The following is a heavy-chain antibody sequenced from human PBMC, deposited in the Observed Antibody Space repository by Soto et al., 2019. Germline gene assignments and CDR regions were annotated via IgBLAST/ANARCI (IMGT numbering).Heavy chain of an antibody. CDR1: GFTFDDYA. CDR2: ISWNSGDI. CDR3: AKGNYAYYYYYMDV. J-gene: IGHJ6*03. Sequence: DVQLVESGGGLVQPGRSLRLSCAATGFTFDDYAMHWVRQAPGKGLEWVSSISWNSGDIGYADSVKGRFNISRDNAKNSLHLQMNSLRAEDTALYYCAKGNYAYYYYYMDVWGKGTTVTVSS. V-gene: IGHV3-9*01. D-gene: IGHD4-17*01.